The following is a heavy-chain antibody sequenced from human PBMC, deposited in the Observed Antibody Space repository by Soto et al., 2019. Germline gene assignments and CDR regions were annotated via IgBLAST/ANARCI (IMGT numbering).Heavy chain of an antibody. V-gene: IGHV1-2*02. J-gene: IGHJ4*02. CDR3: ARDLGGSSSYLGY. Sequence: QAQLMQSGAEVKKPGASLKVSCKASGYTFAGFYIHWVRQAPGQGLEWMGWINPDSGGANYQQNFQARVSLTRDTSNSTAYMELSRLRSDDTAVYYCARDLGGSSSYLGYWGQGTPVTVSS. D-gene: IGHD6-6*01. CDR2: INPDSGGA. CDR1: GYTFAGFY.